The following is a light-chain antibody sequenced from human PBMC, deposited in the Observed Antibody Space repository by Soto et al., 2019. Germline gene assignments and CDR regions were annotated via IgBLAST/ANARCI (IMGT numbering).Light chain of an antibody. CDR1: SGHSNYA. J-gene: IGLJ2*01. CDR3: QTWGSGIVV. V-gene: IGLV4-69*01. Sequence: QLVLTQSPSASASLGASFKLTCTLSSGHSNYAIAWHQQQSEKGPRYLMKLNSDGSHSKGDGIPDRFSGSSSGAERYLTISSLQSEDEADYYCQTWGSGIVVFGGGTKVTVL. CDR2: LNSDGSH.